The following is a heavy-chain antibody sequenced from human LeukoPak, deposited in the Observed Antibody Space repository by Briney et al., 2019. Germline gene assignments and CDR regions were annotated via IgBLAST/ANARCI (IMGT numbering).Heavy chain of an antibody. CDR2: ITSTSSAI. V-gene: IGHV3-48*03. CDR1: RYSFSTYE. J-gene: IGHJ4*02. D-gene: IGHD3-10*02. Sequence: GGSLRLSCAASRYSFSTYEMNWVRQARGEGLVWVSYITSTSSAIYYGDSVKGRFIVARDKTKESLHLEMNSLGAEDTDIYYCEALLFVTGVYWGQGTLVTVSS. CDR3: EALLFVTGVY.